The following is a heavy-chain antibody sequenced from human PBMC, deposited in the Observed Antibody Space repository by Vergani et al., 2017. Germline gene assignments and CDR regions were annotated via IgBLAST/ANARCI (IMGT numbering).Heavy chain of an antibody. CDR2: ISSSSSTI. Sequence: EVQLVESGGGLVQPGGSLRLSCAASGFTFSSYSMNWVRQAPGKGLEWVSYISSSSSTIYYADSVKGRFTISRDNAKNSLYLQMNSLRAEDTAVYYCARGEPLLWFGELLPPYYYGMDVGGQGTTVTVSS. V-gene: IGHV3-48*01. D-gene: IGHD3-10*01. J-gene: IGHJ6*02. CDR1: GFTFSSYS. CDR3: ARGEPLLWFGELLPPYYYGMDV.